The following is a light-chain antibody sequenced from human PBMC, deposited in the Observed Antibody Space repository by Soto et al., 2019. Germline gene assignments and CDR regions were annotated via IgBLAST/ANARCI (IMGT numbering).Light chain of an antibody. Sequence: QSVLTQPASVSGSPGQSITISCTGTDSDVGGYNYVSWYQQHPGKAPKLIIYGVTNRPSGVSNRFSGSKSGNTASLTISGLQAEDEADYYCSSYAGSSNVFGTGTKVTVL. J-gene: IGLJ1*01. CDR1: DSDVGGYNY. CDR3: SSYAGSSNV. CDR2: GVT. V-gene: IGLV2-14*01.